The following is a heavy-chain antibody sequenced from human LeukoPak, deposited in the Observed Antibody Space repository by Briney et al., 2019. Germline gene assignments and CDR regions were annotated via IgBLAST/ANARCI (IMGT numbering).Heavy chain of an antibody. D-gene: IGHD2-2*01. V-gene: IGHV4-39*07. CDR1: GGSISSSSYY. CDR3: ARDPVVVVPAAIGHGALDI. Sequence: PSETLSLTCTVSGGSISSSSYYWGWIRQPPGKGLEWIGSIYYSGSTYYNPSLKSRVTISVDTSKNQFSLKLSSVTAADTAVYYCARDPVVVVPAAIGHGALDIWGQGTMVTVSS. J-gene: IGHJ3*02. CDR2: IYYSGST.